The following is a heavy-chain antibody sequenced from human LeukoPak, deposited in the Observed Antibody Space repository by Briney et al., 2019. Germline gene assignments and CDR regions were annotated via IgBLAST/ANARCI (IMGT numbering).Heavy chain of an antibody. CDR3: ARVGILTGLDY. Sequence: SETLSLTCTVSGGSISSYYWSWIRQPPGKGLEWIWYIYYSGSTNYNPSLKSRVTISVDTSKNQFSLKLSSVTAADTAVYYCARVGILTGLDYWGQGTLVTVSS. CDR1: GGSISSYY. CDR2: IYYSGST. J-gene: IGHJ4*02. D-gene: IGHD3-9*01. V-gene: IGHV4-59*01.